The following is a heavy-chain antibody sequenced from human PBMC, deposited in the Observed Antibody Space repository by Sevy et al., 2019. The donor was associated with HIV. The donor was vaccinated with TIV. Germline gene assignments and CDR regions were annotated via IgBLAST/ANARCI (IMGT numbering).Heavy chain of an antibody. D-gene: IGHD3-10*01. CDR3: AKDRVSGSYYSDDFDY. Sequence: GRSLRLSCAASGFTFNTYAMTWVRQAPGKGLEWVSAISYSGSTTHYADSVKGRFTISRDNSKNTLYLQMNSLRAEDTAVYYCAKDRVSGSYYSDDFDYWGQGTLVTVSS. CDR2: ISYSGSTT. V-gene: IGHV3-23*01. CDR1: GFTFNTYA. J-gene: IGHJ4*02.